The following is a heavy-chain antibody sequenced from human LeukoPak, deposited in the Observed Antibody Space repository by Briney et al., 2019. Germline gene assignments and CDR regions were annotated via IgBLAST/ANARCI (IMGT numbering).Heavy chain of an antibody. CDR3: TPDYDFWSGPPGFDP. D-gene: IGHD3-3*01. V-gene: IGHV3-15*07. CDR1: GFTFSNAW. Sequence: GGSLRLSCAASGFTFSNAWMNWVRQAPGKGLEWVGRIKSKTDGGTTDYAAPVKGRFTISRDDSKNTLYLQMNSLKTEDTAVYYCTPDYDFWSGPPGFDPWGQGTLVTVSS. J-gene: IGHJ5*02. CDR2: IKSKTDGGTT.